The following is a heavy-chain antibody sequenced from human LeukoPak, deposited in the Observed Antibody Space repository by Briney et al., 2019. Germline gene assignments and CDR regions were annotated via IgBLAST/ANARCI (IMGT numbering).Heavy chain of an antibody. Sequence: SETLSFTCTVSGGSISGYYWTWVRQAAGKGLEYIGRIYTSGSTNYNPSLKGRVTISVDTSKNQFSLKLTSVTAADTAVYYCAREGAANWFDPWGRGTLVTVSS. J-gene: IGHJ5*02. CDR3: AREGAANWFDP. CDR2: IYTSGST. CDR1: GGSISGYY. D-gene: IGHD2-15*01. V-gene: IGHV4-4*07.